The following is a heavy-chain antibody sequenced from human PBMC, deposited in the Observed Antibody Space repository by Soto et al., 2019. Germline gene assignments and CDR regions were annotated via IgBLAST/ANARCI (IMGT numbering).Heavy chain of an antibody. Sequence: GESLKISCNGSGYKFTTYWIGWVRQMPGKGLEWMAIIYPDDSDSRYSPSFQGQVTISADQSISTAYLQWSSLKASDTAIYYCVATYGDYLDYWGQGTLVTVSS. D-gene: IGHD4-17*01. J-gene: IGHJ4*02. CDR1: GYKFTTYW. CDR2: IYPDDSDS. V-gene: IGHV5-51*01. CDR3: VATYGDYLDY.